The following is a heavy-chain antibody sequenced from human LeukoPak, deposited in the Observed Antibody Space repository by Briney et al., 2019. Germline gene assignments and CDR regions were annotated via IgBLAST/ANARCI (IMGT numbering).Heavy chain of an antibody. V-gene: IGHV3-23*01. CDR3: ARGRIQLNTDFDY. CDR2: ITGSGGTT. J-gene: IGHJ4*02. Sequence: GGSLRLSCAASGFSFSSYGMSWVRQAPGKGLEWISAITGSGGTTYYADSVEGRFTISRDNSKNTLYLQMNSLRAEDTAVYYCARGRIQLNTDFDYWGQGTLVTVSS. CDR1: GFSFSSYG. D-gene: IGHD5-18*01.